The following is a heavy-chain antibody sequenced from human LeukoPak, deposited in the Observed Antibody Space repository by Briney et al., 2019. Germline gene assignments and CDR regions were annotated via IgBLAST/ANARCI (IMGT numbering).Heavy chain of an antibody. Sequence: ASVKVSCKASGYTFTGYYMHWVRQAPGQGLEWMGIINPSGGSTSYAQKFQGRVTTTRDMSTSTVYMELSSLRSEDTAVYYCARGERTTVYNYYHYYYMDVWGKGTTVTVSS. J-gene: IGHJ6*03. D-gene: IGHD4-11*01. CDR3: ARGERTTVYNYYHYYYMDV. V-gene: IGHV1-46*01. CDR1: GYTFTGYY. CDR2: INPSGGST.